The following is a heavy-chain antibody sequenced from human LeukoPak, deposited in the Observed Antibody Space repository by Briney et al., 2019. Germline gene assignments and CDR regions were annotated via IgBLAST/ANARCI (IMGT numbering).Heavy chain of an antibody. V-gene: IGHV1-18*04. Sequence: ASVKVSCKASGFRFTGYWMHWVRQAPGQGLEWMGWISAYNGNTNYAQKVQGRVTMTTDTSTSTAYIELRSLRSDDTAVYYCARGYSSSWYGGGYYFDYWGQGTLVTVSS. J-gene: IGHJ4*02. CDR1: GFRFTGYW. CDR3: ARGYSSSWYGGGYYFDY. D-gene: IGHD6-13*01. CDR2: ISAYNGNT.